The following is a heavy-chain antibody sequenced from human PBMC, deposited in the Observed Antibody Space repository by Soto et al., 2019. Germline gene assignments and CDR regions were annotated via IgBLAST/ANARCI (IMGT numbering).Heavy chain of an antibody. CDR1: GFTFSRYA. Sequence: GGSLRLSCAASGFTFSRYAMSWVRQAPGKGLEWVSAISGSGGSTYYADSVKGRFTMSRDNSKNTLYLQMNSLRAEDTAVYSCATGHGVDTLHYYYYGMDVWGQGTTVTVSS. CDR2: ISGSGGST. J-gene: IGHJ6*02. D-gene: IGHD3-10*01. V-gene: IGHV3-23*01. CDR3: ATGHGVDTLHYYYYGMDV.